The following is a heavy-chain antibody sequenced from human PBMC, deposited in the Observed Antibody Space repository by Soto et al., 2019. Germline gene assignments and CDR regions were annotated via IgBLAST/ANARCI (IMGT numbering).Heavy chain of an antibody. D-gene: IGHD6-19*01. CDR2: INPNSGDT. V-gene: IGHV1-2*02. CDR1: GYIFSDYY. CDR3: AGTDSGWPTFEAY. Sequence: ASVKVSCKASGYIFSDYYMHWVRQAPGQGLEWMGRINPNSGDTNYAQKFQGRVTVTTDTSITTSYMELSGLKSDDTAVYYCAGTDSGWPTFEAYWGQGTLVTVSS. J-gene: IGHJ4*02.